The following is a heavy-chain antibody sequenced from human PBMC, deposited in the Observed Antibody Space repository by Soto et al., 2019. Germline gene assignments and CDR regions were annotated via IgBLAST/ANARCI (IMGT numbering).Heavy chain of an antibody. V-gene: IGHV5-10-1*01. CDR3: VRLDVLLIPGAIPEREWWLDP. D-gene: IGHD3-3*01. CDR2: IDPSDSYT. Sequence: PGESLKISCEGSGFSFTSHFISWVRQMPGKGLEWMGRIDPSDSYTKYSPSFQGHVTISADKSINTAYLQWSSLKATDTATYYCVRLDVLLIPGAIPEREWWLDPWGQGTLVTVSS. CDR1: GFSFTSHF. J-gene: IGHJ5*02.